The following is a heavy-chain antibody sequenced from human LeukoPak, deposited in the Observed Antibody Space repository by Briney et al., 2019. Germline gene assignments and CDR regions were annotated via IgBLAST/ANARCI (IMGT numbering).Heavy chain of an antibody. Sequence: SETLSLSCAVYGGSFSGYYWSWIRQPAGKGLEWIGEINHSGSTNYNPSLKSRVTISVDTSKNQFSLKLSSVTAADTAVYYCARAIGVAARPSWFDPWGQGTLVTVSS. CDR1: GGSFSGYY. J-gene: IGHJ5*02. D-gene: IGHD6-6*01. V-gene: IGHV4-34*01. CDR3: ARAIGVAARPSWFDP. CDR2: INHSGST.